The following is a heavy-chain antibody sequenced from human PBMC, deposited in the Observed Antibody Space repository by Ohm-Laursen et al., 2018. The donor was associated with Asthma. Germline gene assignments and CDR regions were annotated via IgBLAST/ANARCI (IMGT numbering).Heavy chain of an antibody. CDR2: IYSGGST. Sequence: LSLTCAASGFTVSSNYMSWVRQAPGKGLESVSVIYSGGSTYYADSVKGRFTISRDNSKNTLYLQMNSLRVEDTAVYYCARVEVATITWGQGTLVTVSS. CDR1: GFTVSSNY. V-gene: IGHV3-53*01. J-gene: IGHJ4*02. CDR3: ARVEVATIT. D-gene: IGHD5-12*01.